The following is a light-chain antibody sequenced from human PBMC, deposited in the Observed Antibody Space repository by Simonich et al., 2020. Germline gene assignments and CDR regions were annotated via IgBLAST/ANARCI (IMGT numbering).Light chain of an antibody. CDR3: QAWDSSYVV. CDR1: KLGDKY. CDR2: QDS. V-gene: IGLV3-1*01. Sequence: SYELTQPPSVSVSPGQTANITCSGDKLGDKYACWYQQKPGQAPVLVIYQDSKRLSGIPERFSGSNSGNTATLTISGTQAMDEADYYCQAWDSSYVVFGGGTKLTVL. J-gene: IGLJ2*01.